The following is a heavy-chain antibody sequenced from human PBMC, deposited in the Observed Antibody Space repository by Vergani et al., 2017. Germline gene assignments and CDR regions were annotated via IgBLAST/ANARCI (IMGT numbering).Heavy chain of an antibody. D-gene: IGHD4-17*01. V-gene: IGHV3-30*02. Sequence: QVPLVESGGGVFQPGGSLRLSCAASGFTFNIYDMHWVRQAQGKGLEWVAFIRYDGSDKYYADSVKGRFTISRDNSMNTLYLQMNSLRADDTAVYYCAKELTTVTIPNYFDYWGQGTLVTVSS. CDR3: AKELTTVTIPNYFDY. CDR1: GFTFNIYD. CDR2: IRYDGSDK. J-gene: IGHJ4*02.